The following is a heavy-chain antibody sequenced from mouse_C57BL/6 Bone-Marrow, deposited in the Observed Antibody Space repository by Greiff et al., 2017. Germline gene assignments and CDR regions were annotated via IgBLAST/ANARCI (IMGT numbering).Heavy chain of an antibody. CDR3: VRPRDEDYAMDD. CDR1: GFSFNTYA. V-gene: IGHV10-1*01. Sequence: EVMLVESGGGLVQPKGSLKLSCAASGFSFNTYAMNWVRQAPGKGLEWVDRIRSKSNNYATYYADSVKDRFTISRDDSESMRYLQMNNLKTEDPAMYYCVRPRDEDYAMDDWGQGTSVTVST. D-gene: IGHD3-3*01. CDR2: IRSKSNNYAT. J-gene: IGHJ4*01.